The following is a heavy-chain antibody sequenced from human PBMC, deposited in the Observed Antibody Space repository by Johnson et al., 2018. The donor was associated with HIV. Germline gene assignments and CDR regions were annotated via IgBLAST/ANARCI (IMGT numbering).Heavy chain of an antibody. CDR3: ASGQDGGNSVGAPDVFDI. CDR1: GFTFSSYA. CDR2: ISYDGSNT. Sequence: QVQLVESGGGVVQPGRSLRLSCAASGFTFSSYAMHWVRQAPGKGLEWVAVISYDGSNTYYVDSVKGRFTISRDNAKKSLYMQMNILRAEDTAVYYCASGQDGGNSVGAPDVFDIWGQGTMVTVSS. D-gene: IGHD4-23*01. V-gene: IGHV3-30-3*01. J-gene: IGHJ3*02.